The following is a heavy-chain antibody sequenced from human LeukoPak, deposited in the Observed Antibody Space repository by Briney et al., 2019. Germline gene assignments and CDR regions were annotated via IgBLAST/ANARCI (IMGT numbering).Heavy chain of an antibody. CDR3: ARVLRHPVAGNFGNAFDI. CDR2: MNPNSGNT. V-gene: IGHV1-8*03. CDR1: GYTFTSYD. Sequence: ASVKVSCKASGYTFTSYDINWVRQATGQGLEWMGWMNPNSGNTGYAQKFQGRVTITRNTSISTAYMELSRLRSDDTAVYYCARVLRHPVAGNFGNAFDIWGQGTMVTVSS. D-gene: IGHD6-19*01. J-gene: IGHJ3*02.